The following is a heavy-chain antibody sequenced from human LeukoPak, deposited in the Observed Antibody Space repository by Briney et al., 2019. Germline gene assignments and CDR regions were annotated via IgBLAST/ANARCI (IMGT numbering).Heavy chain of an antibody. CDR3: ARNSSGGWFDP. V-gene: IGHV4-39*01. D-gene: IGHD6-19*01. Sequence: SETLSLTCTVSGGSISSSSYYWGWIRQPPGKGLEWIGSTYESGSTSYNPSLKSRVTISVDTSKNQFSLKLSSVTAADTAVYYCARNSSGGWFDPWGQGTLVTVSS. CDR2: TYESGST. CDR1: GGSISSSSYY. J-gene: IGHJ5*02.